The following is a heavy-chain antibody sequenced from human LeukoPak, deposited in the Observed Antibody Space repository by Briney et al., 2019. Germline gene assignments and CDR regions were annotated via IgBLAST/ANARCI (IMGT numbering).Heavy chain of an antibody. CDR2: IYTSGST. V-gene: IGHV4-4*07. CDR1: GGSISSYY. J-gene: IGHJ6*03. Sequence: SETLSLTCTVSGGSISSYYWSWIRQPAGKGLEWIGRIYTSGSTNYNPSLKSRVTMTVDTSKNQFSLHLSSVPAADTAVYYCARDLRVAARPYYYYYMDVWGKGTTVTVS. D-gene: IGHD6-6*01. CDR3: ARDLRVAARPYYYYYMDV.